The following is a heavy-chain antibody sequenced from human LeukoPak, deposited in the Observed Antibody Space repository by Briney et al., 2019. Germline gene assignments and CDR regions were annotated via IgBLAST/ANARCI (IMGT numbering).Heavy chain of an antibody. CDR1: GFTFSSYG. CDR2: IRYDGSNK. J-gene: IGHJ5*02. D-gene: IGHD3-9*01. V-gene: IGHV3-30*02. Sequence: GGSLRLSCAASGFTFSSYGMHWVRQAPGKGLEWVAFIRYDGSNKYYADSVKGRFTISRDNSKNTLYLQMNSLRAEDTAVYYCARDQSTIFPDGFDPWGQGTLVTVSS. CDR3: ARDQSTIFPDGFDP.